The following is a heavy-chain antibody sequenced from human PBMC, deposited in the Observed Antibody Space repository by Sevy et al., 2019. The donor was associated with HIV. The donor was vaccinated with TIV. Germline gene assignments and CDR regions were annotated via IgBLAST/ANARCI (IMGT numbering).Heavy chain of an antibody. D-gene: IGHD3-22*01. J-gene: IGHJ6*02. CDR1: GYTLSSYD. CDR2: MNPDSGRR. V-gene: IGHV1-8*01. Sequence: ASVKVSCKASGYTLSSYDINWVRQATGQGLEWMGWMNPDSGRRGYAPKFQGRVTMTTNTSIGTAYMEFRSLRSEDSAVYYCARADLDSSTFFYYYGMDVWGQGTTVTVSS. CDR3: ARADLDSSTFFYYYGMDV.